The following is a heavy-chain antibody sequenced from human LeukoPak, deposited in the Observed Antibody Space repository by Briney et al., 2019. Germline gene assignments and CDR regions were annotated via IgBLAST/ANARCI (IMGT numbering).Heavy chain of an antibody. Sequence: SETLSLTCTVSGGSISSYFWSWIRQPPGKGLEWIGYFYYSGSTSYNPSLKSRGTISEDTSKNQFSLKLRSVTAADTAVYYCARHGENSLYRFDYWGQGTLLTVSS. CDR3: ARHGENSLYRFDY. CDR1: GGSISSYF. CDR2: FYYSGST. V-gene: IGHV4-59*08. J-gene: IGHJ4*02. D-gene: IGHD3-10*01.